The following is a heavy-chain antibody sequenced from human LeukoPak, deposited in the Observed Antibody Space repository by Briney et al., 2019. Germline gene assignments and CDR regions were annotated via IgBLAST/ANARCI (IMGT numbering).Heavy chain of an antibody. Sequence: GGSLRLSCAASGFTFSSYAMHWVRQAPGKGLEWVAVISYDGSNKYYADSVKGRFTISRDNSKNTLYLQMNSLRAEDTAVYYCAREGIVGALDAFDIWGQGTMVTVSS. CDR1: GFTFSSYA. J-gene: IGHJ3*02. CDR3: AREGIVGALDAFDI. V-gene: IGHV3-30-3*01. CDR2: ISYDGSNK. D-gene: IGHD1-26*01.